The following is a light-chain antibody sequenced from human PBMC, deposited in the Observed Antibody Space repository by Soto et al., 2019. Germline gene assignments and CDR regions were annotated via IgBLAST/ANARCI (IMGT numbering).Light chain of an antibody. V-gene: IGKV3-15*01. CDR2: RAS. CDR3: LQYHNLWA. CDR1: QSISSSY. Sequence: VRTQCRARLSVSPGKKATLPFRASQSISSSYLAWYQQRPGQAPRLLIYRASTRATGVPARFSGSGSGTDFTLTISSLQSEDFTVYSCLQYHNLWAFGQGAKV. J-gene: IGKJ1*01.